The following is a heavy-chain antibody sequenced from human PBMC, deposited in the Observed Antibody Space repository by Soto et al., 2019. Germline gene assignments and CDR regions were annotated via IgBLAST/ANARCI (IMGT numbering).Heavy chain of an antibody. J-gene: IGHJ5*02. Sequence: ASGYTFTSYAMHWVRQAPGQRLEWMGWINAGNGNTKYSQKFQGRVTITRDTSASTAYMELSSLRSEDTAVYYCARARGVLFDGFDPWGQGTLVTVSS. CDR1: GYTFTSYA. CDR2: INAGNGNT. V-gene: IGHV1-3*01. D-gene: IGHD3-10*01. CDR3: ARARGVLFDGFDP.